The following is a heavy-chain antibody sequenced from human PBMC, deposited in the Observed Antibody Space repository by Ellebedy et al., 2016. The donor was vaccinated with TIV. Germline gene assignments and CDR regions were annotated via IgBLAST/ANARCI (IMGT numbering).Heavy chain of an antibody. J-gene: IGHJ3*02. CDR3: ARDGSGWCPDI. D-gene: IGHD6-19*01. CDR2: VFHDGKKA. V-gene: IGHV3-30*03. CDR1: GFTFSSHS. Sequence: GESLKISXAASGFTFSSHSMNWVRQAPGKGLEWVGIVFHDGKKADYGDSVKGRLTISKDNSMNTVYLQINSLRMEDTAMYYCARDGSGWCPDIWGQGTMVSVSS.